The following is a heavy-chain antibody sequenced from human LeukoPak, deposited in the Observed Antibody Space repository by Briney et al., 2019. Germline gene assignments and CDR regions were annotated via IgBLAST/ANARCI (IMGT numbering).Heavy chain of an antibody. CDR3: AREGPGTGKYLDY. V-gene: IGHV1-46*01. CDR2: INPSGGLT. CDR1: GNTFSSYY. D-gene: IGHD6-13*01. J-gene: IGHJ4*02. Sequence: ASVKVSCKASGNTFSSYYMHWVRQAPGQGLEWMGIINPSGGLTFYAQRFEGRVTVTRDTSTSTVHMELSNLRSEDTAVYYCAREGPGTGKYLDYWGQGTLVTVSS.